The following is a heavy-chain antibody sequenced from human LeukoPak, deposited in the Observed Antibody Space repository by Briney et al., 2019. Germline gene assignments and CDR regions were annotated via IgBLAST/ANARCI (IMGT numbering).Heavy chain of an antibody. CDR3: ARAVTVGATMRDPDFDY. D-gene: IGHD1-26*01. V-gene: IGHV1-18*01. CDR2: ISAYNGNT. J-gene: IGHJ4*02. CDR1: GYTFSSYG. Sequence: ASVKVSCKASGYTFSSYGISWVRQAPGQGLEWMGWISAYNGNTNYAQKLQGRVTMTTDTSTSTAYMELRSLRSDDTAVYYCARAVTVGATMRDPDFDYWGQGTLVTVSS.